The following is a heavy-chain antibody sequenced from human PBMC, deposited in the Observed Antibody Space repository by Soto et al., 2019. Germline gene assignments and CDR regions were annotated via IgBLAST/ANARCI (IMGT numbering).Heavy chain of an antibody. CDR3: ARLAMVRGIITTNTGFDY. CDR1: GYTFISYA. Sequence: GASVKVSCKASGYTFISYAISWVRQAPGQGLEWMGWISIYNGNTKYAQKVQGRVTMTTDTSTSTAYMELRSLRSDDTAVYYCARLAMVRGIITTNTGFDYWGQGTLVTVAS. CDR2: ISIYNGNT. J-gene: IGHJ4*02. V-gene: IGHV1-18*01. D-gene: IGHD3-10*01.